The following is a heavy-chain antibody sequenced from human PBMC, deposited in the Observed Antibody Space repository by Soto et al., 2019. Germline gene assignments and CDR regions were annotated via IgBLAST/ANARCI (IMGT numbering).Heavy chain of an antibody. CDR1: GFTFSSYE. Sequence: EVQLVESGGGLVQPGGSLRLSCAASGFTFSSYEMNWVRQAPGKGLEWVSYISSSGSTIYYADSVKGRFTISRDNAKNSLYLQMNSLRAEDTAVYYCARDDYGGPNPYYYYGMDVWGQGTTVTVSS. CDR3: ARDDYGGPNPYYYYGMDV. J-gene: IGHJ6*02. CDR2: ISSSGSTI. D-gene: IGHD4-17*01. V-gene: IGHV3-48*03.